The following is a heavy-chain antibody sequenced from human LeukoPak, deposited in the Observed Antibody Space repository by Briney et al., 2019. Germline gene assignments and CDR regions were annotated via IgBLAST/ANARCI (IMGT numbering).Heavy chain of an antibody. CDR2: IYHSGST. CDR3: ARGGVIAAAEFDP. V-gene: IGHV4-30-2*01. J-gene: IGHJ5*02. CDR1: GDSISSGGYS. D-gene: IGHD6-13*01. Sequence: PSETLSLTCAVSGDSISSGGYSWSWIRQPPGKGLEWIGYIYHSGSTYYNPSLKSRVTISVDRSKNQFSLKLSSVTAAGTAVYYCARGGVIAAAEFDPWGQGTLVTVSS.